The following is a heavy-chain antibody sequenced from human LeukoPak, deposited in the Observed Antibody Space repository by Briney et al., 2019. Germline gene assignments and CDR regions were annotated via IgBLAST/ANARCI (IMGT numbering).Heavy chain of an antibody. Sequence: GGSLRLSCAASGLTFSSYGMHWLRQAPGKGLEWVAYIRYDASNKYHADSVKGRFTISRDNSKNTLYLQMNSLRAEDTAVYYCAKDEVGGDYRFDYWGQEVLVTVSS. CDR1: GLTFSSYG. CDR3: AKDEVGGDYRFDY. CDR2: IRYDASNK. V-gene: IGHV3-30*02. D-gene: IGHD4-17*01. J-gene: IGHJ4*02.